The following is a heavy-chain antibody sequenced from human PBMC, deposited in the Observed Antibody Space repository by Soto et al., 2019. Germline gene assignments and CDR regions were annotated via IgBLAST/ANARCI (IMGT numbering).Heavy chain of an antibody. CDR2: FFYTGST. CDR3: AKSRDGYNLNTIDD. CDR1: DGSISAYY. Sequence: QVQLQVSGPGLVRPSATLSLTCTVSDGSISAYYWSWIRQPPGKGLEWLGYFFYTGSTNHNPSLKGRVTISLDMSNNQFSLSLSSVTAADTAMYYCAKSRDGYNLNTIDDWGQGFPVTVSS. D-gene: IGHD5-12*01. V-gene: IGHV4-59*01. J-gene: IGHJ4*02.